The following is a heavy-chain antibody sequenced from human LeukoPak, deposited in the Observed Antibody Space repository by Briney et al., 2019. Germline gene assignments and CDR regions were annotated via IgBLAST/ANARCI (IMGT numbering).Heavy chain of an antibody. CDR1: GGSISSYY. J-gene: IGHJ4*02. Sequence: PSETLSLTCTVSGGSISSYYWSWIRQPPGKGLEWIGYIYYSGSTNYNPSLKSRVTISVDTSKNQFSLKLSSVTAADTAVYYCARQKRFGESIDYWGQGTLVTVSS. CDR3: ARQKRFGESIDY. V-gene: IGHV4-59*08. CDR2: IYYSGST. D-gene: IGHD3-10*01.